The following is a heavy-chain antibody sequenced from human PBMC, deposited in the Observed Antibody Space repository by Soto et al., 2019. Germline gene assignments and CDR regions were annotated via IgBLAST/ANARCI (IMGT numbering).Heavy chain of an antibody. D-gene: IGHD3-3*01. V-gene: IGHV3-21*01. CDR2: ISTRGDST. CDR1: GFTFSPYT. J-gene: IGHJ3*01. Sequence: EAQLVESGGGLVKPGGSLRLACAASGFTFSPYTLNWLRQAPGKWLERVSSISTRGDSTYYEDSLMGRFTISRDNARASLYLQMDSLRVEDTAMYYCTRDGETLWGRGTMVTVSS. CDR3: TRDGETL.